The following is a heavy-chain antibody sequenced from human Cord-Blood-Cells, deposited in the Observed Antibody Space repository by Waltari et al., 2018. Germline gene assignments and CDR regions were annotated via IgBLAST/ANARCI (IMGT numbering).Heavy chain of an antibody. V-gene: IGHV1-8*01. CDR1: GYTFTSYD. CDR3: ARTPRYCSSTSCYHNWYFDL. Sequence: QVQLVQSGAEVKKPGASVKVSCKASGYTFTSYDINWVRQAPGIGLEWMGWMNPNSGNTGDAQKFQGRVTMTRNTSISTAYMELSSLRSEDTAVYYCARTPRYCSSTSCYHNWYFDLWGRGTLVTVSS. J-gene: IGHJ2*01. D-gene: IGHD2-2*01. CDR2: MNPNSGNT.